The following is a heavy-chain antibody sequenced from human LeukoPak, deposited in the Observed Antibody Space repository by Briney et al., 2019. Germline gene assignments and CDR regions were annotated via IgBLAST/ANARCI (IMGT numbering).Heavy chain of an antibody. D-gene: IGHD6-19*01. CDR1: GFTFSSYS. V-gene: IGHV3-21*01. Sequence: GGSLRLSCAVSGFTFSSYSMNWVRQAPGKGLEWVSSISSSSSYIYYADSVKGRFTISRDNAKNSLYLQMNSLRAEDTAVYYCAGISPKGDIAVEVPNDYWGQGTLVTVSS. J-gene: IGHJ4*02. CDR3: AGISPKGDIAVEVPNDY. CDR2: ISSSSSYI.